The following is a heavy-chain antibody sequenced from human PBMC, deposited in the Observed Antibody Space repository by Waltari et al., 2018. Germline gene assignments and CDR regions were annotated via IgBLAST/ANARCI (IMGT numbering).Heavy chain of an antibody. D-gene: IGHD2-21*02. CDR3: ARGVTTVEY. CDR1: GFTFTNHW. J-gene: IGHJ4*02. Sequence: EVQLVESGGGLVQPGGSLRLSCSGSGFTFTNHWMSWVRQAPGNGPEWVASRKQDGSEKYYVDAMKGRFTISRDNAKNSLSLQMDSLRAEDTAVYFCARGVTTVEYWGQGTLVTVSS. CDR2: RKQDGSEK. V-gene: IGHV3-7*04.